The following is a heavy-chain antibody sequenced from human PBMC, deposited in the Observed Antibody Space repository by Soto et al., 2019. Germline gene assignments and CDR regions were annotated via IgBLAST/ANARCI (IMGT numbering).Heavy chain of an antibody. CDR3: ARVRRRDWEMKQMVTYYYYGMDV. V-gene: IGHV3-7*01. J-gene: IGHJ6*02. CDR1: GFTFSFYW. Sequence: GGSLRLSCAASGFTFSFYWMSWVRQAPGKGLEWVANINQDGSEKYYVDSVKGRFTISRDDAKNSLYLQMNSLGAEDTAVYYCARVRRRDWEMKQMVTYYYYGMDVWGQGTTVTVSS. CDR2: INQDGSEK. D-gene: IGHD6-13*01.